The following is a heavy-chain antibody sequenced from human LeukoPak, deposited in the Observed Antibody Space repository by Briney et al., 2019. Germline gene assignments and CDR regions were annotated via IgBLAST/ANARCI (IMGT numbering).Heavy chain of an antibody. Sequence: GGSLRLSCAASGFTFSSYDMSWVRQAPGKGLEWVANIKQDGSEKYYVDSVKGRFTISRDNAKNSLYLQMNSLRAEDTAVYYCARDAYYYDSSGYYLYYFDYWGQGTLVTVSS. V-gene: IGHV3-7*01. CDR3: ARDAYYYDSSGYYLYYFDY. CDR2: IKQDGSEK. J-gene: IGHJ4*02. CDR1: GFTFSSYD. D-gene: IGHD3-22*01.